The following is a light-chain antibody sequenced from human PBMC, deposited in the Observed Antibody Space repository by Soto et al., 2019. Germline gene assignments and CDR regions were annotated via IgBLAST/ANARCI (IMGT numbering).Light chain of an antibody. CDR2: AAS. CDR3: QQSFSSPCT. J-gene: IGKJ3*01. V-gene: IGKV1-39*01. CDR1: QSIRSH. Sequence: DIQMTQSPSSLSASVGDRVSITCRASQSIRSHLNWYQHKPGKAPKVLIYAASSLQGGVPSRFSGSGSGTDFTLTIKSLQPEDVATYYCQQSFSSPCTFGPGTKVDVK.